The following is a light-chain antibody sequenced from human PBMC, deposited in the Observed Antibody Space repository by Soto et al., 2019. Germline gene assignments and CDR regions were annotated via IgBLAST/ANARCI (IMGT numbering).Light chain of an antibody. J-gene: IGKJ1*01. V-gene: IGKV1-5*03. CDR1: QSISGS. Sequence: DIQMTQSPSTLSASVGDRVTITCRGSQSISGSLAWYQQKPGKAPNLLIYEASNLKSGVPSRFSGSGSGTEYTLTISNLQPDDSASYYCQQYNGYWTFGQGTRVEIK. CDR2: EAS. CDR3: QQYNGYWT.